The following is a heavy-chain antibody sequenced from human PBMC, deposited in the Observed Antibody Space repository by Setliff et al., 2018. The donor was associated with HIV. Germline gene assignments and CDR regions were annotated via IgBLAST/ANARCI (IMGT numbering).Heavy chain of an antibody. CDR1: GGSISSYY. CDR3: ARRRLLIPNWFYP. CDR2: IYYSGST. J-gene: IGHJ5*02. V-gene: IGHV4-59*01. Sequence: SETLSLTCTVSGGSISSYYWSWIRQPPGKGLEWIGYIYYSGSTNYNPSLKSRVTISVDTSKNQFSLKLSSVTAADTAVYYCARRRLLIPNWFYPGGQGTLVTAPQ. D-gene: IGHD3-22*01.